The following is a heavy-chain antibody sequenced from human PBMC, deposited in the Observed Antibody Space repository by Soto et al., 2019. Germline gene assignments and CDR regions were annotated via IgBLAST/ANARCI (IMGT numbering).Heavy chain of an antibody. CDR3: ATAEVDY. CDR2: MTSDGSTT. Sequence: GGSLRLSCAASGFNFGSSWMHWVRQAPGKGLEWVSRMTSDGSTTDYADSVKGRFTVSRDNGKYTLYLQMNSLRAEDTAVYYCATAEVDYWGPGTLVTVSS. J-gene: IGHJ4*02. CDR1: GFNFGSSW. V-gene: IGHV3-74*01.